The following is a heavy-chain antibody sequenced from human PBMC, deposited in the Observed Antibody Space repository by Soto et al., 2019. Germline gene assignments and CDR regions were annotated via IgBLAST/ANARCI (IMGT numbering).Heavy chain of an antibody. D-gene: IGHD3-22*01. CDR3: ARHSFDYYDSSGPSGGGMDV. J-gene: IGHJ6*02. Sequence: PGESLKISCKGSGYSFTSYWIGWVRQMPGKGLEWMGIIYPGDSDTRYSPSFQGQVTISADKSISTAYLQWSSLKASDTAMYYCARHSFDYYDSSGPSGGGMDVWGQGTTVTVSS. CDR2: IYPGDSDT. CDR1: GYSFTSYW. V-gene: IGHV5-51*01.